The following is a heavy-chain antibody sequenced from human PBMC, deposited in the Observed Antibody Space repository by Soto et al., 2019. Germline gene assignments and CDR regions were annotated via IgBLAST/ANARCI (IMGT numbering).Heavy chain of an antibody. J-gene: IGHJ4*02. CDR3: ARDRNYYDSSCFYQSY. V-gene: IGHV4-30-4*01. CDR2: IYYSGST. D-gene: IGHD3-22*01. CDR1: GGSISSGYYY. Sequence: PSETLSLTCPVSGGSISSGYYYWSWIRQPPGKGLEWIGYIYYSGSTYYNPSLKSRVTISVDTSKNQFSLKLSSVTAADTAVYYCARDRNYYDSSCFYQSYWGQGTLVTVSS.